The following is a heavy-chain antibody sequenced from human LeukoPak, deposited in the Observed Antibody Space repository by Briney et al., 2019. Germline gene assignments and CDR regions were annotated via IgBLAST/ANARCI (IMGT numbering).Heavy chain of an antibody. Sequence: GGSLRLSCAASGFTVSSNYMSWVRQAPGKGLEWVSVIYSGGSTYYADSVKGRFTISRDNSKNTLYLQMNSLRAEDTAVYYCARDSTYYYGSGSPWSYYYYMDVWGKGTTVTISS. D-gene: IGHD3-10*01. V-gene: IGHV3-66*01. CDR2: IYSGGST. CDR3: ARDSTYYYGSGSPWSYYYYMDV. J-gene: IGHJ6*03. CDR1: GFTVSSNY.